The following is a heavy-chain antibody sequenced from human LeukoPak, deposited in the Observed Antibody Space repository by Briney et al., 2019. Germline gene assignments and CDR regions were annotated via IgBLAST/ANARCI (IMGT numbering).Heavy chain of an antibody. CDR1: GYTFTGYY. J-gene: IGHJ3*01. D-gene: IGHD4-17*01. Sequence: GASVKVSCKASGYTFTGYYMHWVRQAPGQGLEWMGWINPNSGGTNYAQKFQGRVTMTRDTSISTAYMELSRLRSDDTAVHYCAREFGGDYGPRGLWGQGTMVTVSS. CDR3: AREFGGDYGPRGL. CDR2: INPNSGGT. V-gene: IGHV1-2*02.